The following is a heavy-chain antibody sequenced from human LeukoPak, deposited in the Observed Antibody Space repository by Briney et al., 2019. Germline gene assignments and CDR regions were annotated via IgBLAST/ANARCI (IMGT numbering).Heavy chain of an antibody. CDR3: AKTTTYDILTGYNYFDY. D-gene: IGHD3-9*01. J-gene: IGHJ4*02. V-gene: IGHV3-23*01. CDR2: ISGSGGST. CDR1: GFTFSSYA. Sequence: GGSLRLSCAASGFTFSSYAMSWVRQAPGKGLEWVSAISGSGGSTYYADSVKGRFTISRDNSRNTLYLQMNSLRAEDTAVYYCAKTTTYDILTGYNYFDYWGQGTLVTVSS.